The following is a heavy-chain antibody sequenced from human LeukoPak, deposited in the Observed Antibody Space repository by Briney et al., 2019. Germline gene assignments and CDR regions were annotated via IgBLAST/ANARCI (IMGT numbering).Heavy chain of an antibody. D-gene: IGHD6-13*01. J-gene: IGHJ4*02. Sequence: ASVTVSCKASGYTFTGYYMHWVRQAPGQGLEWMGWINPNSGGTNYAQKFQGRVTMTRDTSISTAYMELSRLRSDDTAVYYCARVGFSYSSSPGYFDYWGQGTLVTVSS. CDR3: ARVGFSYSSSPGYFDY. CDR1: GYTFTGYY. V-gene: IGHV1-2*02. CDR2: INPNSGGT.